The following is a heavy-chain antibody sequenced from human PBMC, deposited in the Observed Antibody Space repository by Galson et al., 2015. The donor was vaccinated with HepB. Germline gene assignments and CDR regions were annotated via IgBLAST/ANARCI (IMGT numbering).Heavy chain of an antibody. V-gene: IGHV1-69*06. D-gene: IGHD1-26*01. J-gene: IGHJ4*02. Sequence: SVKVSCKASGGTFSNYAISWVRQAPGQGLEWMGGIIPVFGTANYAQKFQGRVTITADKSTSTAYMELSRLRSEDTAVYYCARDSEASGSYEYWGQGTLVTVSS. CDR3: ARDSEASGSYEY. CDR1: GGTFSNYA. CDR2: IIPVFGTA.